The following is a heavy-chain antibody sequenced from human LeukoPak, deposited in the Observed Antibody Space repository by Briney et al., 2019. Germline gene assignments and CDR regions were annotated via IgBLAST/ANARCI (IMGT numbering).Heavy chain of an antibody. CDR3: ARDLPGSTPFDY. Sequence: GGSLRLSCAASGFTDSSHYMSWVRQAPGKGREGVSIIYSGGSTYYADSVKGRFTISRDKSKNTLYLQMNSLRAEDTAVYYRARDLPGSTPFDYWGQGTLVTVSS. V-gene: IGHV3-53*01. CDR1: GFTDSSHY. J-gene: IGHJ4*02. D-gene: IGHD5/OR15-5a*01. CDR2: IYSGGST.